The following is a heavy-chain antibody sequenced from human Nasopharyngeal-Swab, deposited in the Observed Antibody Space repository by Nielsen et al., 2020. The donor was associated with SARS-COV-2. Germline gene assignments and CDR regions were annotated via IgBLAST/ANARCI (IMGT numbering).Heavy chain of an antibody. Sequence: GESLKISCKSSGYSFTNFWIGWVRQMSGKGLEWMGIIYPGDSDTRYSPSFQGQVSISVDKSITTAYLQWNSLKAADTAMYYCARGWSAFDIWGQGTMVTVSS. V-gene: IGHV5-51*01. D-gene: IGHD2-15*01. J-gene: IGHJ3*02. CDR2: IYPGDSDT. CDR3: ARGWSAFDI. CDR1: GYSFTNFW.